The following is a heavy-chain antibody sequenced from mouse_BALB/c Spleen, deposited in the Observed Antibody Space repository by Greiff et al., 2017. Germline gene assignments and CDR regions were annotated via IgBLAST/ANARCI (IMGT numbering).Heavy chain of an antibody. CDR2: ISSGSSTI. CDR3: ARNDYYGSSYHYFDY. Sequence: EVQGVESGGGLVQPGGSRKLSCAASGFTFSSFGMHWVRQAPEKGLEWVAYISSGSSTIYYADTVKGRFTISRDNPKNTLFLQMTSLRSEDTAMYYCARNDYYGSSYHYFDYWGQGTTLTVSS. D-gene: IGHD1-1*01. V-gene: IGHV5-17*02. CDR1: GFTFSSFG. J-gene: IGHJ2*01.